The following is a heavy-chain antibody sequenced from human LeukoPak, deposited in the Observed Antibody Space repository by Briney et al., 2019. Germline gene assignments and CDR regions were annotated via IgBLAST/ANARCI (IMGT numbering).Heavy chain of an antibody. CDR3: ARGDYSDNPLDY. CDR2: IYYSGST. J-gene: IGHJ4*02. Sequence: SSQTLSLTCTVSGGSISSGDYYWSWIRQPPGKGLEWIGYIYYSGSTYYNPSLKSPVTISIDTSKNQFSLKLSSVTAADTAVYYCARGDYSDNPLDYWGQGTLVTVSS. CDR1: GGSISSGDYY. V-gene: IGHV4-30-4*01. D-gene: IGHD3-22*01.